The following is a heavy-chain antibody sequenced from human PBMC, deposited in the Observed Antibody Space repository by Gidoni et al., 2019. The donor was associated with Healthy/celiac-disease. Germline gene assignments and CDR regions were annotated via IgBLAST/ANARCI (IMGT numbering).Heavy chain of an antibody. CDR3: ARGNIVVVPAARGENWFDP. J-gene: IGHJ5*02. CDR2: IYTSGST. D-gene: IGHD2-2*01. V-gene: IGHV4-61*02. CDR1: GGSISSGSYY. Sequence: QVQLQESGPGLVKPSQTLSLTCTVSGGSISSGSYYWSWIRQPAGKGLEWIGRIYTSGSTNYNPSLKSRVTISVDTSKNQFSLKLSSVTAADTAVYYCARGNIVVVPAARGENWFDPWGQGTLVTVSS.